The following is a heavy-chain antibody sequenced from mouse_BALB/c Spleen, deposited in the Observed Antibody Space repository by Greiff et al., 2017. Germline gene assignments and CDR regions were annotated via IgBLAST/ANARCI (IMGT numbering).Heavy chain of an antibody. Sequence: VQLQQSGTVLARPGASVKMSCKASGYTFTSYWMHWVKQRPGQGLEWIGAIYPGNSDTSYNQKFKGKAKLTAVTSTSTAYMELSSLTNEDSAVYYCTRRYGSSYYFDYWGQGTTLTVSS. D-gene: IGHD1-1*01. CDR3: TRRYGSSYYFDY. V-gene: IGHV1-5*01. J-gene: IGHJ2*01. CDR1: GYTFTSYW. CDR2: IYPGNSDT.